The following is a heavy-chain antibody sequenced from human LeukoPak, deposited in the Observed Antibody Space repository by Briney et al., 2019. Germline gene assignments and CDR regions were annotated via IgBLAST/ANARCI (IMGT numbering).Heavy chain of an antibody. J-gene: IGHJ4*02. Sequence: PSETLSLTCTVSGGSISSYYWSWIRQPPGKGLEWIGYIYYSGSTNYNPSLKSRVTISVDTSKNQFSLKLSSVTAADTAVYYCVNGGGYLTYYFDYWGQGTLVTVSS. CDR2: IYYSGST. V-gene: IGHV4-59*01. CDR3: VNGGGYLTYYFDY. CDR1: GGSISSYY. D-gene: IGHD2-15*01.